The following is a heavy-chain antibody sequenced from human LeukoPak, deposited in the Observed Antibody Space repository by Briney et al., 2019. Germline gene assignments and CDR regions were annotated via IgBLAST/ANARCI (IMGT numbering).Heavy chain of an antibody. CDR3: ARAGVGYYDSSGYYYVPYAFDI. J-gene: IGHJ3*02. Sequence: ASVKVSCKASGYTFTGYYMHWVRQAPGQGLEWMGWINPNSGGTNYAQKFQGRVTMTRDTSISTAYMELSRLRSDDTAVYYCARAGVGYYDSSGYYYVPYAFDIWGQGTIVTVSS. CDR1: GYTFTGYY. V-gene: IGHV1-2*02. D-gene: IGHD3-22*01. CDR2: INPNSGGT.